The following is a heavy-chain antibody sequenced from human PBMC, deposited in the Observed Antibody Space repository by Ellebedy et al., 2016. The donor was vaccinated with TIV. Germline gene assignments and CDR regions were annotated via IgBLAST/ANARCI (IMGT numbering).Heavy chain of an antibody. CDR1: GDSISSGDYY. CDR2: IYHTGGT. J-gene: IGHJ4*02. Sequence: SETLSLXXTVSGDSISSGDYYWNWIRQPPGMGLEWLGCIYHTGGTNYNPSLESRITISLDTSKNQFSLRLTSVTAADTAVYYCAREQWQGTWGQGTLVTVSS. D-gene: IGHD6-19*01. CDR3: AREQWQGT. V-gene: IGHV4-61*08.